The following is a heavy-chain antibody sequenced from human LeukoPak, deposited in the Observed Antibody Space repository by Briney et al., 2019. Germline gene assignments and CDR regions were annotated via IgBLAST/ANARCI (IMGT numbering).Heavy chain of an antibody. V-gene: IGHV1-24*01. CDR3: ARAYCSGGSCPFDY. CDR1: GYTLTELS. D-gene: IGHD2-15*01. CDR2: FDPEDGET. J-gene: IGHJ4*02. Sequence: ASVKVSCKVSGYTLTELSMHWVRQAPGKGLEWMGGFDPEDGETIYAQKFQGRVTMTEDTSTDTAYMELSSLRSDDTAVYYCARAYCSGGSCPFDYWGQGTLVTVSS.